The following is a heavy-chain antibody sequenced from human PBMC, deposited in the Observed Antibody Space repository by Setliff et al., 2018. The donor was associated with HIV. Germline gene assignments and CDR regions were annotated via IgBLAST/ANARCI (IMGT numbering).Heavy chain of an antibody. CDR2: VFSGGSS. CDR1: GDSISGNYY. CDR3: GRQFRYPSIAVAGIDY. D-gene: IGHD6-19*01. V-gene: IGHV4-39*01. Sequence: PSETLSLTCTVSGDSISGNYYWAWIRQPPGKGLEWIATVFSGGSSKYNPSLWSRVTISVDTSKNQFYLKMNSVTAADTAMYYCGRQFRYPSIAVAGIDYWGQGTLVTVSS. J-gene: IGHJ4*02.